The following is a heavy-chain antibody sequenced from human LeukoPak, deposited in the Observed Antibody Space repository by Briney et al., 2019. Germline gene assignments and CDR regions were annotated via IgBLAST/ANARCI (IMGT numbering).Heavy chain of an antibody. CDR1: GGSISSGGYY. CDR2: IYHSGST. Sequence: SETLSLTCTVSGGSISSGGYYWSWIRQPPGKGLEWIGYIYHSGSTYYNPSLKSRVTISVDRSKNQFSLKLSSVTAADTAVYYCARSSSSSLIDYWGQGTLVTVSS. CDR3: ARSSSSSLIDY. D-gene: IGHD6-13*01. V-gene: IGHV4-30-2*02. J-gene: IGHJ4*02.